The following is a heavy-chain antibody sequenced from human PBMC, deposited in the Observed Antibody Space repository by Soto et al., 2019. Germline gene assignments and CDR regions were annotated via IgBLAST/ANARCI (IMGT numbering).Heavy chain of an antibody. D-gene: IGHD3-22*01. CDR1: DFTFSSYG. Sequence: QVQLVESGGGVVQPGRSLTLSCAASDFTFSSYGIHWVRQAPGKGLEWVAVISYDGNNKQYGDSVKGRFTMSRDNSKNTVHLQMNSLRDEDTAVYYCAKDTYYHASSGYYVFDYWGQGTLVTVSS. CDR3: AKDTYYHASSGYYVFDY. CDR2: ISYDGNNK. J-gene: IGHJ4*02. V-gene: IGHV3-30*18.